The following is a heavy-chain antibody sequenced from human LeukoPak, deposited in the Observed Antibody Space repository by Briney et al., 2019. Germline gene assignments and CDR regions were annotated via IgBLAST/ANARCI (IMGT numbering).Heavy chain of an antibody. CDR1: GFTFSNYA. CDR3: AKGRSGWWRDAFDI. J-gene: IGHJ3*02. CDR2: ISGTDGNT. V-gene: IGHV3-23*01. Sequence: HPGGSLRLSCAASGFTFSNYAMIWVRQIPGTGLKWVSSISGTDGNTYYADSVKGRFTISRDNSKNTLYLQMNSLRAEDTAVYYCAKGRSGWWRDAFDIWGQGTVVTVSS. D-gene: IGHD6-19*01.